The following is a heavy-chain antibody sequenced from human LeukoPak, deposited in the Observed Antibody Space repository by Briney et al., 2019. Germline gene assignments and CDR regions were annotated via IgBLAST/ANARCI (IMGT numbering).Heavy chain of an antibody. CDR3: AKGTGSGSFLVDY. CDR1: GFSFSSYA. V-gene: IGHV3-30*02. CDR2: MRHDGSKK. J-gene: IGHJ4*02. Sequence: GGSLRLSSAASGFSFSSYAMHWRRQAPGKGLEWVAFMRHDGSKKYYADSGQDRFIISRDNSKNTLYLQMNALRTEDTAVYFCAKGTGSGSFLVDYWGQGTLVTVSS. D-gene: IGHD3-10*01.